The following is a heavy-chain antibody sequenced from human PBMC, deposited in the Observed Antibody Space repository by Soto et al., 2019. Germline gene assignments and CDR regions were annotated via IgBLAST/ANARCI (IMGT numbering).Heavy chain of an antibody. Sequence: SETLSLTCAVSGDSVSNDNYYWSWIRQPPGKGLEWIGYIYYSGTTNYNSYLKSRLSLSVDMSKNQFSPKLASVTAADTAVYFCATYRKFFQIWGQGTKVTVSS. CDR3: ATYRKFFQI. CDR1: GDSVSNDNYY. CDR2: IYYSGTT. V-gene: IGHV4-61*01. J-gene: IGHJ3*02.